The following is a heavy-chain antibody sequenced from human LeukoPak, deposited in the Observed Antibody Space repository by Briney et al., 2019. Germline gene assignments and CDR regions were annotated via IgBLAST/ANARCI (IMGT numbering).Heavy chain of an antibody. CDR2: IYSGGST. V-gene: IGHV3-53*01. J-gene: IGHJ4*02. CDR1: EFTVGSNY. CDR3: ASRAY. Sequence: TGGSLRLSCAASEFTVGSNYMSWVRQAPGKGLEWVSVIYSGGSTYYADSVKGRFTISRDNSKNTLYLQMNSLRAEDTAVYYCASRAYWGQGTLVTVSS.